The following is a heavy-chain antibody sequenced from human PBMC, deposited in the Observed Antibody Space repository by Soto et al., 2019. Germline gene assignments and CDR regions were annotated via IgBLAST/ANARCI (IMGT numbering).Heavy chain of an antibody. J-gene: IGHJ6*02. CDR1: GGTFSSYA. CDR3: ATTRDVDTAMVTSSRYYYYYGMDV. Sequence: SVKVSCNASGGTFSSYAISWVRQHPGQGLEWMGGIIPIFGTANYAQKFQGRVTITADKSTSTAYMELSSLRSEDTAVYYCATTRDVDTAMVTSSRYYYYYGMDVWGQGTTVTVSS. CDR2: IIPIFGTA. D-gene: IGHD5-18*01. V-gene: IGHV1-69*06.